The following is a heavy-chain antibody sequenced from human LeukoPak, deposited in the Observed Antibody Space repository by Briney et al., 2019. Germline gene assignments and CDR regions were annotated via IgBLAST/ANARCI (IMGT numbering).Heavy chain of an antibody. CDR3: ARDQRNGYNYGAFDI. Sequence: PGGSLRLSCAASGFTFEDYAMHWVRQVPGKGLEWVSSISPNSDNIAYADSVKGRFTIPRDNAKNSLYLQMNSLRAEDTAVCYCARDQRNGYNYGAFDIWGQGTMVTVSS. V-gene: IGHV3-9*01. CDR2: ISPNSDNI. D-gene: IGHD5-24*01. J-gene: IGHJ3*02. CDR1: GFTFEDYA.